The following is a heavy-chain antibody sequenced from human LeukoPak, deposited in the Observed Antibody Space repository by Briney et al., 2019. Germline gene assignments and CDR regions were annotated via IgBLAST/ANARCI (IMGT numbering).Heavy chain of an antibody. V-gene: IGHV3-72*01. J-gene: IGHJ6*02. Sequence: PGGSLRLSCAGSGFTFNDHYMDWVRQAPGKGLEWIGRIRKRLDSYSTEYGASVKGRFTISRDDSKNSLYLQMNSLRADDTAVYYCARGTTDYIGMDVWGQGTAVTVSS. CDR1: GFTFNDHY. CDR3: ARGTTDYIGMDV. CDR2: IRKRLDSYST.